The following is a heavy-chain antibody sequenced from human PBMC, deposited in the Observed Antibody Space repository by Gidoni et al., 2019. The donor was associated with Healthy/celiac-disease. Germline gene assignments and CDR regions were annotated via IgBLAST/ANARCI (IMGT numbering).Heavy chain of an antibody. Sequence: EVQLVESGGGLVQPGRSLRLSCAASGFTFDDYAMHWVRQAPGKGLEWVSGISWNSGSIGYADSVKGRFTISRDNAKNSLYLQMNSLRAEDTALYYCAAQPYSSSSYGYWGQGTLVTVSS. V-gene: IGHV3-9*01. CDR2: ISWNSGSI. D-gene: IGHD6-6*01. J-gene: IGHJ4*02. CDR1: GFTFDDYA. CDR3: AAQPYSSSSYGY.